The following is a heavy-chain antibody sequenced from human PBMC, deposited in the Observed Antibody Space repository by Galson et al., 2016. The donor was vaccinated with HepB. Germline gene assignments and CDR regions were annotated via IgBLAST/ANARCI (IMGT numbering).Heavy chain of an antibody. V-gene: IGHV3-53*01. CDR3: ARDGTGFKN. J-gene: IGHJ4*02. CDR2: IYSAGST. Sequence: SLRLSCAVSGFTVGNNFMSWVRQAPGKGLEWVSLIYSAGSTDYADSVRGRFTISRDNSKNTLYLQMNSLTTEDTALYYCARDGTGFKNWGQGTRVTVSA. D-gene: IGHD6-19*01. CDR1: GFTVGNNF.